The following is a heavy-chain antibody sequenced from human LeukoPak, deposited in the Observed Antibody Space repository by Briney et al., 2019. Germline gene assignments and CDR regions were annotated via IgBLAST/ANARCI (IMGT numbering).Heavy chain of an antibody. CDR3: ARAYTTFSISAAGPYGMDV. CDR1: GGTFSSYA. Sequence: SVKVSCKASGGTFSSYAISWVRQAPGQGLEWMGRIIPILGIANYAQKFQGRVTITADKSTSTAYMELSSLRSEDTAVYYCARAYTTFSISAAGPYGMDVCGQGTTVTVSS. J-gene: IGHJ6*02. CDR2: IIPILGIA. D-gene: IGHD6-13*01. V-gene: IGHV1-69*04.